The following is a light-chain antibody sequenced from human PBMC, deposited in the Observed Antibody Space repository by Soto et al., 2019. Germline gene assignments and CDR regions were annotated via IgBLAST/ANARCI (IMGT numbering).Light chain of an antibody. V-gene: IGKV3-20*01. CDR3: QRYGSSPPHT. CDR1: QSVRNNY. J-gene: IGKJ2*01. Sequence: EIVLTQSPGTLSLAPGEGATLSCRASQSVRNNYLAWYQQKPGQAPRLLISGASSRATGVPDRFSGSGSGTDFPLPISRLESEDFAVYYCQRYGSSPPHTFGQGPRLEIK. CDR2: GAS.